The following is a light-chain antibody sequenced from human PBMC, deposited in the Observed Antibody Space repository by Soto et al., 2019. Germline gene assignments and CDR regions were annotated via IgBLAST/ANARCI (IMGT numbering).Light chain of an antibody. CDR1: SSDVGSYNL. V-gene: IGLV2-23*01. CDR2: EGS. Sequence: QSALTQPASVSGSPGQSSTISCTGTSSDVGSYNLVSWYQQHPGKAPKLMIYEGSKRPSGVSNRFSGSKSGNTASLTIPGLQAEDEADYYCCSYAGSSTYVFGTGTKVTVL. CDR3: CSYAGSSTYV. J-gene: IGLJ1*01.